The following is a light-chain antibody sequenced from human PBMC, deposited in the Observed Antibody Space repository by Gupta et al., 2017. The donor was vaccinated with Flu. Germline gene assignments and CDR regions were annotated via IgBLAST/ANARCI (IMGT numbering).Light chain of an antibody. CDR1: SSNIGARYA. J-gene: IGLJ3*02. CDR3: QSVDNSLSGRV. V-gene: IGLV1-40*01. Sequence: QSMLTQPPPVSGAPGQRVTISCTGSSSNIGARYAVHWYQQLPATAPKLLIFGNNKRPSGVPDRFSCSRSGTSATLVITGLQADDEADYYCQSVDNSLSGRVFGGGTKLTVL. CDR2: GNN.